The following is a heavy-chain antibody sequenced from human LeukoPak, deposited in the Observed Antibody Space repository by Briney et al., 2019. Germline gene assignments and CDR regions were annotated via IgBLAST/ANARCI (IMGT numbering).Heavy chain of an antibody. J-gene: IGHJ2*01. D-gene: IGHD2-15*01. CDR1: GGSISIYY. CDR2: IYYSGST. Sequence: PSETLSLTCTVSGGSISIYYWSWIRQPPGRGLEWVGYIYYSGSTNYNPSLKSRVTISVDTSKNQFSLKLSSVTAADTAVYYCARVRGYCSGGSCWYFDLWGRGTLVTVSS. V-gene: IGHV4-59*01. CDR3: ARVRGYCSGGSCWYFDL.